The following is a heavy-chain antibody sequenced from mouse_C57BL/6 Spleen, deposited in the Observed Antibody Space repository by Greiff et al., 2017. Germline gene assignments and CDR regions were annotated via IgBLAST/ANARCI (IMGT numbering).Heavy chain of an antibody. CDR3: ARGTTVVDWYFDY. CDR2: IDPSDSYT. V-gene: IGHV1-69*01. J-gene: IGHJ2*01. CDR1: GYTFTSYW. Sequence: QVQLQQPGAELVMPGASVKLSCKASGYTFTSYWMHWVKQRPGQGLEWIGEIDPSDSYTNYNQKFKGKSTLTVDKSSSTAYMQLSSLTSGDSAVYYCARGTTVVDWYFDYWGQGTTLTVSS. D-gene: IGHD1-1*01.